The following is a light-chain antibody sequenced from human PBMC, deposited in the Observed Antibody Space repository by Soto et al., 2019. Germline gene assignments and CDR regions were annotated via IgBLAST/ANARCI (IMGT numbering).Light chain of an antibody. CDR1: TSHIGGNT. Sequence: QSVLTQPPSASGTPGQRVTISCSGSTSHIGGNTVDWYQQLPGTAPKLLIYGNNQRPSRVPDRFSGSKSGTSASLAISGLQSDDEADYYCAAWDDSLNGSYVFGTGTKVTVL. CDR3: AAWDDSLNGSYV. V-gene: IGLV1-44*01. CDR2: GNN. J-gene: IGLJ1*01.